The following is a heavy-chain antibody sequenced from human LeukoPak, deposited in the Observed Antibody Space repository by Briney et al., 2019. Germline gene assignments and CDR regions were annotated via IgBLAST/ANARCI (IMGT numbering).Heavy chain of an antibody. CDR3: ARDLIAAAGTPEGYMDV. J-gene: IGHJ6*03. CDR1: GYTFTSYF. CDR2: INPSGGST. D-gene: IGHD6-13*01. Sequence: ASVKVSCKASGYTFTSYFMYWVRQAPGQGLEWMGLINPSGGSTSYAQKSQGRVTMTRDMSTSTVYTELSSLRSEDTAVYYCARDLIAAAGTPEGYMDVWGKGTTVTVSS. V-gene: IGHV1-46*01.